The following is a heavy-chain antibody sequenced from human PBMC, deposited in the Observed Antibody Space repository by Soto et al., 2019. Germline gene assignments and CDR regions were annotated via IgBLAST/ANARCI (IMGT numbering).Heavy chain of an antibody. Sequence: SVKISCKASGGTFSSYAISWGRQAPGQGLEWMGGIIPIFGTANYAQKFQGRVTITEDKSTSTAYMELSRLRSEDTAVYYCAADSSRWYFDSWGQRTLVTFSP. CDR2: IIPIFGTA. J-gene: IGHJ4*02. CDR3: AADSSRWYFDS. V-gene: IGHV1-69*06. D-gene: IGHD6-13*01. CDR1: GGTFSSYA.